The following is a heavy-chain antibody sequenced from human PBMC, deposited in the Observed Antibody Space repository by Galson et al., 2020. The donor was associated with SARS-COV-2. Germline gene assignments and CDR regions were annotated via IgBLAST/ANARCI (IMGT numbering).Heavy chain of an antibody. CDR2: IFSSVTT. Sequence: SETLSLTCTVSGVSVISGGNYWTWIRQHTGKGLEWIGHIFSSVTTYYSPSLKSRVTISVDTSQNQFSLRLSSVTAADTAVYYCARGRFYDSTGYSTSYYFDAWGQGTLVTVSS. CDR3: ARGRFYDSTGYSTSYYFDA. J-gene: IGHJ4*02. V-gene: IGHV4-31*03. D-gene: IGHD3-22*01. CDR1: GVSVISGGNY.